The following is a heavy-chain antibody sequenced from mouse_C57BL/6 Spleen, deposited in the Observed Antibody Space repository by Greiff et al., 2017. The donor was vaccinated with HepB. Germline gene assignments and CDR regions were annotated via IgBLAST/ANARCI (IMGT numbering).Heavy chain of an antibody. J-gene: IGHJ2*01. CDR1: GYTFTSYW. D-gene: IGHD2-5*01. V-gene: IGHV1-52*01. CDR2: IDPSDSET. Sequence: QVQLQQPGAELVRPGSSVKLSCKASGYTFTSYWMHWVKQRPIQGLEWIGNIDPSDSETHYNQKFKDKATLTVDKSSSTAYMQLSSLTSEDSAVYYCARNSNYVWYFDYWGQGTTLTVSS. CDR3: ARNSNYVWYFDY.